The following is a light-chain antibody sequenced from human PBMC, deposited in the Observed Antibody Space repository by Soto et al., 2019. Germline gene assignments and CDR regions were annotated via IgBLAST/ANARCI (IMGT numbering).Light chain of an antibody. CDR1: QSVFHSTNSKNY. V-gene: IGKV4-1*01. Sequence: DIVMTQSPDSLAFSPGDRATINCESSQSVFHSTNSKNYIAWFQKKPGQPPKLLIFWTSIRDSGVPDRFRGSGSGTHFTLTIDSLQPEDVAVYYCHQFYQSPWRFGQGTKVEIK. J-gene: IGKJ1*01. CDR3: HQFYQSPWR. CDR2: WTS.